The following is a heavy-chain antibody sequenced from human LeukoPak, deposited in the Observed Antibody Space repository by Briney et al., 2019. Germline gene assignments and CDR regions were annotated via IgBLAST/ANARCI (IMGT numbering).Heavy chain of an antibody. CDR3: ARSNGGIPVGGGHSSGWADY. CDR2: LWNDGSIQ. D-gene: IGHD6-19*01. J-gene: IGHJ4*02. V-gene: IGHV3-33*01. Sequence: GRSLRLSCAASGFTFRSYGMLWVRRAPGEGLWSVVFLWNDGSIQYYADPVKGRFTISRDSSKNTLFLQMNSLSPEDTAVYYCARSNGGIPVGGGHSSGWADYWGQGALVAVSS. CDR1: GFTFRSYG.